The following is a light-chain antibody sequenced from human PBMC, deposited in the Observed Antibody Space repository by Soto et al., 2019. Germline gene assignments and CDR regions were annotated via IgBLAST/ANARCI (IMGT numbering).Light chain of an antibody. CDR2: EGS. CDR1: SSDVGSYNL. J-gene: IGLJ1*01. V-gene: IGLV2-14*02. CDR3: GSYTTSSNYV. Sequence: QSVLTQPASVSGSPGQSITISCTGTSSDVGSYNLVSWYQQHPGKAPKLMIYEGSKRPSGVSNRFSGSKSGITASLTISGLRAEDEADYYCGSYTTSSNYVFGTGTKVTVL.